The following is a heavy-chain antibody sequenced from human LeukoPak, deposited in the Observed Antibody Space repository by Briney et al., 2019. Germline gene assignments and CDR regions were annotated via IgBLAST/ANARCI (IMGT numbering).Heavy chain of an antibody. V-gene: IGHV1-8*01. CDR3: TRVPRTAVAI. CDR2: TNPNSGET. J-gene: IGHJ3*02. D-gene: IGHD6-19*01. CDR1: GYNFITYD. Sequence: GASVKVSCKASGYNFITYDIHWVRPATGQGLEWLGYTNPNSGETVYAQKFQGRVTLTTDTSISTAFMELSRWTSEYTGIYYCTRVPRTAVAIWGQGTMVTVSS.